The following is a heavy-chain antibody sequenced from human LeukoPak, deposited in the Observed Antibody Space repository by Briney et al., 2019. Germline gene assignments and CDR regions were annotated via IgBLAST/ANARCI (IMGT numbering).Heavy chain of an antibody. J-gene: IGHJ5*02. CDR1: AFSFSNYS. D-gene: IGHD3-3*01. Sequence: GRSLRLSCAASAFSFSNYSMTWVRQPPGKWLEWVSSISGSDGSTYYSDSVTDRFTISRDNSKNTLYLQMTSLRTDDTAVYYCAKDGYDFWSAYQIDLWGQGTLVTVSS. V-gene: IGHV3-23*01. CDR3: AKDGYDFWSAYQIDL. CDR2: ISGSDGST.